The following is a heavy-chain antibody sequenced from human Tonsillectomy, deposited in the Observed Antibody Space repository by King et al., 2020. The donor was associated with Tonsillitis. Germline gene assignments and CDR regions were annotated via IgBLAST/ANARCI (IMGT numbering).Heavy chain of an antibody. V-gene: IGHV3-23*04. J-gene: IGHJ4*02. Sequence: VQLVESGGGLVQPGGSLRLSCAASGFTFSNYAMTWVRQAPGKGLEWVSDMSGNGVRTLYADSVKGRFTISRDYSKNTLYLQMNSLRAEDTAVYYCAKTYRAVGAANTPYCFDAWGQGTLVTVSS. CDR1: GFTFSNYA. CDR3: AKTYRAVGAANTPYCFDA. CDR2: MSGNGVRT. D-gene: IGHD1-26*01.